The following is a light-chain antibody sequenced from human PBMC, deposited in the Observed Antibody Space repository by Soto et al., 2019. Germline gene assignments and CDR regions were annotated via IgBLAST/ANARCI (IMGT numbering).Light chain of an antibody. CDR2: DAS. V-gene: IGKV3-11*01. Sequence: EIVLTQSPSTLSLSPGERATLSCRASQSVSSYLAWYQQKPGQAPRLLIYDASSRDTGIPARFSGSGSGADFTLTISSLQPEDFAVYYCQQRSNWILTFGGGTKVDIK. CDR1: QSVSSY. J-gene: IGKJ4*01. CDR3: QQRSNWILT.